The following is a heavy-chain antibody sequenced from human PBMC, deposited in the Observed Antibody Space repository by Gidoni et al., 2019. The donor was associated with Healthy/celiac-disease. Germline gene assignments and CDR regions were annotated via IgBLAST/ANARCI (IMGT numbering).Heavy chain of an antibody. CDR1: GGSISSYY. Sequence: QVQLQESGPGLVKPSETLSLTCTVSGGSISSYYWSWIRQPPGKGLEWIGYIYYSGSTNYNPSLKSRVTISVDTSKNQFSLKLSSVTAADTAVYYCARDQHYYGSGSYDYGMDVWGQGTTVTVSS. CDR3: ARDQHYYGSGSYDYGMDV. V-gene: IGHV4-59*01. D-gene: IGHD3-10*01. J-gene: IGHJ6*02. CDR2: IYYSGST.